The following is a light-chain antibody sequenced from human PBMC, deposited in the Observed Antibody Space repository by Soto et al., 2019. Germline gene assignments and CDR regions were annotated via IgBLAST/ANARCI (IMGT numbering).Light chain of an antibody. J-gene: IGKJ1*01. CDR2: AAS. Sequence: DIQMTQSPSSLSASVGDRVTTTFRASQGISNYLAWYQQKPGKVPKLLIYAASTLQSGVPSRFSVSGSGKVFTLTISILQPEDVATYSCQKYNSAPWTFGQVTKVEIK. CDR1: QGISNY. V-gene: IGKV1-27*01. CDR3: QKYNSAPWT.